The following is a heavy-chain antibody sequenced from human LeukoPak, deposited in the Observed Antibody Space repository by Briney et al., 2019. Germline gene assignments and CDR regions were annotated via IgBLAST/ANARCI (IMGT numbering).Heavy chain of an antibody. Sequence: GGSLRLSCAASGFTFSDYYMSWTRQAPGKGLEWVSYISSSGSTIYYADSVKGRFTISRDNAKNSLYLQMNSLRAEDTAVYYCARDKSGDLLRDGMDVWGQGTTVTVSS. CDR2: ISSSGSTI. CDR1: GFTFSDYY. D-gene: IGHD4-17*01. J-gene: IGHJ6*02. V-gene: IGHV3-11*01. CDR3: ARDKSGDLLRDGMDV.